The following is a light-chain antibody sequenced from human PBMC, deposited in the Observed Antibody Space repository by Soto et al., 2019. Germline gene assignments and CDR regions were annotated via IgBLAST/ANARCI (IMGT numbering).Light chain of an antibody. CDR1: GSNIGSNT. Sequence: QSVLTQPPSASWTPGQRVTISCSGSGSNIGSNTVNWYQLLPGTAPKLLIYRNNQRPSGVPDRFSGSKSGTSASLAISGLQSEDEADYYCAAWDGSLKGYVFATGTKVTVL. V-gene: IGLV1-44*01. CDR2: RNN. CDR3: AAWDGSLKGYV. J-gene: IGLJ1*01.